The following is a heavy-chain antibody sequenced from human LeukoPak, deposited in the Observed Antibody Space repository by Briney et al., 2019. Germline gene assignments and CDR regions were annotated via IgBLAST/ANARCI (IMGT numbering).Heavy chain of an antibody. J-gene: IGHJ4*02. CDR1: GFTVSSNY. CDR3: ARALNGGNSPAFDH. D-gene: IGHD4-23*01. Sequence: GGSLRLSCAASGFTVSSNYMSWVRQAPGKGLEWVSVIYSGGSTYYADSVKGRFTISRDNSKNTLYLQMNSLRAEDTAVYYCARALNGGNSPAFDHWGQGTLVTVSS. CDR2: IYSGGST. V-gene: IGHV3-53*01.